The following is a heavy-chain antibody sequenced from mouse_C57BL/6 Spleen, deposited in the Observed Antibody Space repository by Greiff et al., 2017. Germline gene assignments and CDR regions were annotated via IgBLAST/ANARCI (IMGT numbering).Heavy chain of an antibody. CDR3: ARAGSSSPAWFAY. V-gene: IGHV1-53*01. Sequence: QVQLQQPGPELVKPGASVKLSCKASGYTFTSYWMHWVKQRPGQGLEWIGNINPSNGGTNYNEKFKSKATLTVDKSSSTAYMQLSSLTSEDSAVDYCARAGSSSPAWFAYWGQGTLVTVSA. J-gene: IGHJ3*01. CDR1: GYTFTSYW. D-gene: IGHD1-1*01. CDR2: INPSNGGT.